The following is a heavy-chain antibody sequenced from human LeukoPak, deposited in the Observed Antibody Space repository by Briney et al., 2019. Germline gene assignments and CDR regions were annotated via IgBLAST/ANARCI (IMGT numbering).Heavy chain of an antibody. Sequence: GASVKVSCKASGYTFTSYGISWVRRAPGQGLEWMGWISAYNGNTNYAQKLQGRVTMTTDTSTSTAYMELRSLRSDDTAVYYCARARPQYYDILTDFDYWGQGTLVTVSS. CDR3: ARARPQYYDILTDFDY. CDR2: ISAYNGNT. J-gene: IGHJ4*02. V-gene: IGHV1-18*01. D-gene: IGHD3-9*01. CDR1: GYTFTSYG.